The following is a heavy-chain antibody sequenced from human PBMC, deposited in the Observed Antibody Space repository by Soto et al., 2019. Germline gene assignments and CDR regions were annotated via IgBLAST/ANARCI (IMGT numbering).Heavy chain of an antibody. V-gene: IGHV1-3*01. J-gene: IGHJ5*02. CDR3: AREAGITIFGVAGLGRSAYNWFDP. D-gene: IGHD3-3*01. CDR2: INAGNGNT. Sequence: GASVKVSCKASGYTFTSYAMHWVRQAPGQRLEWMGWINAGNGNTKYSQKFQGRVTITRDTSASTAYMELSSLRSEDTAVYYCAREAGITIFGVAGLGRSAYNWFDPWGQGTLVTVSS. CDR1: GYTFTSYA.